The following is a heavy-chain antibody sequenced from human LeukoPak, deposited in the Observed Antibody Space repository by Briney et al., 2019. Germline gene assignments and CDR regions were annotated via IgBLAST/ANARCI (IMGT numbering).Heavy chain of an antibody. Sequence: TGGSLRLSCAASGFTFSTYYMAWVRQAPGKGLEWVANIKQDGSQKNYVDSVRGRFIISRDNDKNLLYLQMNSLRAEDTAVYHCARDVGGNLEYWGQGILVTVSS. J-gene: IGHJ4*02. CDR1: GFTFSTYY. CDR2: IKQDGSQK. D-gene: IGHD1-26*01. V-gene: IGHV3-7*05. CDR3: ARDVGGNLEY.